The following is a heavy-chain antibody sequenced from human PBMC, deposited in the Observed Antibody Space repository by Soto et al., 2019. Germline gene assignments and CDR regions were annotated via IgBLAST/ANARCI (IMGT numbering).Heavy chain of an antibody. CDR1: GGSISNFY. J-gene: IGHJ6*02. CDR3: AGHNDAGSDRGGRDV. D-gene: IGHD6-25*01. Sequence: QVQLQESGPGLVKPSETLSLTCTVSGGSISNFYWTWIRQPPGKGLEWIGNVHYSGSTNYNPSVKSRATTSGDAAKNQLSLNPSAVTAAYTAVYYCAGHNDAGSDRGGRDVGGRGTTVTVSS. V-gene: IGHV4-59*08. CDR2: VHYSGST.